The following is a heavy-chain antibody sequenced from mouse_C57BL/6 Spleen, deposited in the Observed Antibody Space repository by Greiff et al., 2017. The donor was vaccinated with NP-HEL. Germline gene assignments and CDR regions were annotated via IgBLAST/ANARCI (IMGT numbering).Heavy chain of an antibody. CDR2: IYPGDGDT. CDR3: ARLGLYYGSSFYAMDY. Sequence: VQLVESGAELVKPGASVKISCKASGYAFSSYWMNWVKQRPGKGLEWIGQIYPGDGDTNYNGKFKGKATLTADKTSSTAYMQLSSLTSDDSAVYFCARLGLYYGSSFYAMDYWGQGTSVTVSS. V-gene: IGHV1-80*01. CDR1: GYAFSSYW. D-gene: IGHD1-1*01. J-gene: IGHJ4*01.